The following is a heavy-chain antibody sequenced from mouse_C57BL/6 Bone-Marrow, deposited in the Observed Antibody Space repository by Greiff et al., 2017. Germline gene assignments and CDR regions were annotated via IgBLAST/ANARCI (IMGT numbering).Heavy chain of an antibody. CDR2: ISDGGSYT. V-gene: IGHV5-4*01. J-gene: IGHJ3*01. CDR3: AREAQVAWFAY. CDR1: GFTFSSYA. Sequence: EVMLMESGGGLVKPGGSLKLSCAASGFTFSSYAMSWVRQTPEKRLEWVATISDGGSYTYYPDNVKGRFTISRDNAKNNLYLQMSHLKSEDTAMYYCAREAQVAWFAYWGQGTLVTVSA. D-gene: IGHD3-2*02.